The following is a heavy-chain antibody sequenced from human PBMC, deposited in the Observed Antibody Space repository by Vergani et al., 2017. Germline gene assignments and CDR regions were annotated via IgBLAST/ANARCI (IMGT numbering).Heavy chain of an antibody. CDR3: ARDREDIVVVPAAIAHHYYYYMDV. CDR2: IYTSGST. V-gene: IGHV4-4*07. J-gene: IGHJ6*03. D-gene: IGHD2-2*02. CDR1: GCSISSYY. Sequence: QVQLQESGPGLVKPSETLSLTCTVSGCSISSYYWSWIRQPAGKGLEWIGRIYTSGSTNYNPSLKRRVTMSVDTSKNQFSLKLSSVTAADTAVYYCARDREDIVVVPAAIAHHYYYYMDVWGKGTTVTVSS.